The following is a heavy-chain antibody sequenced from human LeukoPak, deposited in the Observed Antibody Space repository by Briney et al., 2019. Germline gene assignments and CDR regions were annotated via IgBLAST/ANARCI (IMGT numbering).Heavy chain of an antibody. CDR1: GGSISSGGYS. D-gene: IGHD4-17*01. J-gene: IGHJ3*02. CDR3: ASQSEDGDYGGAFDI. Sequence: PSQTLSLTCAVSGGSISSGGYSWSWIRQPPGKGLEWIGYIYHSGSTYYNPSLKSRVTISVDRSKNQFSLKLSSVTAADTAVYYCASQSEDGDYGGAFDIWGQGTMVTVSS. CDR2: IYHSGST. V-gene: IGHV4-30-2*01.